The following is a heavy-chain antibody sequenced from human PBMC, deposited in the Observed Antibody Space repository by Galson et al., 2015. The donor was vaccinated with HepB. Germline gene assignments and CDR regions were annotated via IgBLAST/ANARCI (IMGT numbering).Heavy chain of an antibody. J-gene: IGHJ4*02. CDR2: ISSSSSTTI. D-gene: IGHD3-16*01. CDR3: ARERGSIFSQLYYFDC. Sequence: SLRLSCAASGFTFNSYSMNWVRQAPGKGLEWLSYISSSSSTTIYYADSVKGRFTISRDNAKSSLYLQMNSLRAEDTAVYYCARERGSIFSQLYYFDCWGQGALVTVSS. V-gene: IGHV3-48*04. CDR1: GFTFNSYS.